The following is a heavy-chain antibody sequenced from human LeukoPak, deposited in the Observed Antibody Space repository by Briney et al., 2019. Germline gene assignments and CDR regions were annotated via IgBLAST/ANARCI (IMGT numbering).Heavy chain of an antibody. D-gene: IGHD3-10*01. CDR2: ISYDGSNK. V-gene: IGHV3-30*03. J-gene: IGHJ4*02. Sequence: GGSLRLSCAASGFTFSSYGMHWVRQAPGKGLEWVAVISYDGSNKYYADSAKGRFTISRDNSKNTLYLQMNSLRAEDTAVYYCAGGELENYWGQGTLVTVSS. CDR1: GFTFSSYG. CDR3: AGGELENY.